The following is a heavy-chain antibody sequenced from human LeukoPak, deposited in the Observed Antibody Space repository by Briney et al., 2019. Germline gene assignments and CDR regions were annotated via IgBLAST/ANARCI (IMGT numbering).Heavy chain of an antibody. CDR3: SRDSLSSCGGDCYSGLDV. V-gene: IGHV3-21*01. Sequence: GSLRLSCAASGFTFSDYTMNWVRQGPGKGLEWVASISSSSAYIYYADSVKGRFTISRDNAKNTLYLQMNSLRAEDTAVYYCSRDSLSSCGGDCYSGLDVWGQGTTVTVSS. CDR1: GFTFSDYT. J-gene: IGHJ6*02. D-gene: IGHD2-21*02. CDR2: ISSSSAYI.